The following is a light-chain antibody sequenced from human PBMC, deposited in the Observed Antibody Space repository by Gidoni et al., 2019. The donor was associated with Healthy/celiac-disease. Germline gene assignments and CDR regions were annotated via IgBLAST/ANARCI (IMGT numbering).Light chain of an antibody. J-gene: IGKJ4*01. CDR2: DAS. CDR3: QKRSNWLT. Sequence: EIVLTQSPATLSLSPGDRATLSCRASQSISSYLDWYQQKPGQAPRLLIYDASNRATGIPARFSGSGSGTDFTRTISSLEPEDFAVYYCQKRSNWLTFGGXTKVEIK. V-gene: IGKV3-11*01. CDR1: QSISSY.